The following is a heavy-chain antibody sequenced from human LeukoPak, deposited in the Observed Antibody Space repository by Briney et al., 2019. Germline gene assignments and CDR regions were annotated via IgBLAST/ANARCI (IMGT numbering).Heavy chain of an antibody. J-gene: IGHJ5*02. Sequence: QSGRSLRLSCAAPGFTFEDYAMHWVRHAPGKGLEWVSGISWNSGSIGYADSVKGRFTISRDNAKNSLYLQMNSLRAEDTALYYCAKGRDKYQLLSKNWFDPWGQGTLVTVSS. V-gene: IGHV3-9*01. CDR2: ISWNSGSI. CDR1: GFTFEDYA. CDR3: AKGRDKYQLLSKNWFDP. D-gene: IGHD2-2*01.